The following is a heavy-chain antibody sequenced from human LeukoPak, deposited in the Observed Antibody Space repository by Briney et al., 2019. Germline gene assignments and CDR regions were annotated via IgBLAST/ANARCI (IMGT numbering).Heavy chain of an antibody. D-gene: IGHD3-22*01. Sequence: ASVKVSCKASGYIFTSFGSSRVRQARGQGLEWMGWISGYNGNTKYVQKFQGRVTMTTDTSTSTAYMELRSLRSDDTAVYYCARDLTHRRNYDNSGYQIVPAFWGQGTLVTVSS. CDR2: ISGYNGNT. V-gene: IGHV1-18*01. CDR3: ARDLTHRRNYDNSGYQIVPAF. CDR1: GYIFTSFG. J-gene: IGHJ4*02.